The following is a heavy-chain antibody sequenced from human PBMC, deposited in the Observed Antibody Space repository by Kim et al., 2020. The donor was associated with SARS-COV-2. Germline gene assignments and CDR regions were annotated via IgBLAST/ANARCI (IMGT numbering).Heavy chain of an antibody. CDR2: IYYSGGT. Sequence: IYYSGGTHDNPSRMHRVTISEDTSKNQFTLKLSSVAAADTAVYYCARGFDPWGQGTLVTVSS. J-gene: IGHJ5*02. CDR3: ARGFDP. V-gene: IGHV4-59*09.